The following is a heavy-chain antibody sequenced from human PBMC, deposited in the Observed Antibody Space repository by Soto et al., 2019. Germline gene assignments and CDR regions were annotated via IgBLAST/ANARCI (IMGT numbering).Heavy chain of an antibody. J-gene: IGHJ4*02. CDR3: ARQHPLDSSAWYN. CDR2: IYAGDSDT. CDR1: GYSFSDYW. Sequence: PGESLKISCEGSGYSFSDYWIGWVRHVPGKGLEWVGTIYAGDSDTRYGPSFEGQVTMSVDKSISTAYLHWSSLKASDSAIYYCARQHPLDSSAWYNWGQGALVTAPQ. D-gene: IGHD6-19*01. V-gene: IGHV5-51*01.